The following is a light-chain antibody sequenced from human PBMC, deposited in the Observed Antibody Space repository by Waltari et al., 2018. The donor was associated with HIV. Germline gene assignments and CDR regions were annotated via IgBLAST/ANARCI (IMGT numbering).Light chain of an antibody. Sequence: DIQMTQSPSYLSASVGNIVTIPCRASQTVTHTVDWYQQKPGKAPKVLIYDASTLQSGVPSRFRGGGSWTDFTLTITSLQLDDFATYCCQQSFSSPLTFGPGTKVDI. V-gene: IGKV1-39*01. J-gene: IGKJ3*01. CDR1: QTVTHT. CDR2: DAS. CDR3: QQSFSSPLT.